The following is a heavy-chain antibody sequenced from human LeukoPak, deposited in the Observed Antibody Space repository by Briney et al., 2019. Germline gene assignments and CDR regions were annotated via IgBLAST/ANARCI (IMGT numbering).Heavy chain of an antibody. V-gene: IGHV3-7*01. CDR3: ARETRPTVTTDYYYYMDV. CDR1: GFTFSSYW. J-gene: IGHJ6*03. Sequence: GGSLRLSCAASGFTFSSYWMSWVRQAPGKGLEWVANIKQDGSEKYYVDSVKGRFTIFRDNAKNSLYLQMNSLRAEDTAVYYCARETRPTVTTDYYYYMDVWGKGTTVTVSS. D-gene: IGHD4-17*01. CDR2: IKQDGSEK.